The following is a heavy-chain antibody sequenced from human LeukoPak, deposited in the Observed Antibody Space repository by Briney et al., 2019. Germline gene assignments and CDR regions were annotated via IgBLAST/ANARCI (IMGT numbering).Heavy chain of an antibody. Sequence: GGSLRLSCAASGFTFSNYWMSWVRQAPGKGLEWVANIKQDGSEKYYVDSVKGRFTISRDNAKNPLYLQMNSMRAEDTAVYYCARSLRGYSYGSGGQGTLVTVSS. V-gene: IGHV3-7*01. CDR1: GFTFSNYW. CDR2: IKQDGSEK. D-gene: IGHD5-18*01. CDR3: ARSLRGYSYGS. J-gene: IGHJ4*02.